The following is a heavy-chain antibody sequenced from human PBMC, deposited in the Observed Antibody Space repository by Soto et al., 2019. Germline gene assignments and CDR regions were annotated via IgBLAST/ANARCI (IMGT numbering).Heavy chain of an antibody. CDR2: INHSGST. J-gene: IGHJ4*02. D-gene: IGHD2-2*02. CDR1: GGSSSGYY. V-gene: IGHV4-34*01. CDR3: ARGLLGYCSSTSCYRSRYFDY. Sequence: SETLSVTCAVYGGSSSGYYWSWIRQPPGKGLEWIGEINHSGSTNYNPSLKSRVTISVDTPKNQFSLKLSSVTAADTAVYYCARGLLGYCSSTSCYRSRYFDYWGQGTLVTVSS.